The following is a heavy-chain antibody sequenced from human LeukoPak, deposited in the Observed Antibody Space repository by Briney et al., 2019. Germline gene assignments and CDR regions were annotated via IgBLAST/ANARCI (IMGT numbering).Heavy chain of an antibody. Sequence: SVKVSCKASGGTFSSYAISWVRQAPGQGLEWMGGIIPIFGTANYAQKFQGRVTITADESTSTAYMELSSLRSEDTAVYYRARLINSGYDIRGWFDPWGQGTLVTVSS. J-gene: IGHJ5*02. V-gene: IGHV1-69*13. CDR2: IIPIFGTA. CDR3: ARLINSGYDIRGWFDP. CDR1: GGTFSSYA. D-gene: IGHD5-12*01.